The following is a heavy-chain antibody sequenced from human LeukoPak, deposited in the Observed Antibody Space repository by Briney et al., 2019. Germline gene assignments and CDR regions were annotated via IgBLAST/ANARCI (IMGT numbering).Heavy chain of an antibody. D-gene: IGHD6-13*01. J-gene: IGHJ4*02. CDR1: GFTFSAYD. Sequence: GGSLRLSCAASGFTFSAYDMNWVRQAPGKGLKWLSYISSSSTTKYHADSVKGRFTISRDNAKNSLYLQMNSLRAEDTALYYCAQGGSSFTGYYFDYWGQGTLVTVSS. V-gene: IGHV3-48*04. CDR3: AQGGSSFTGYYFDY. CDR2: ISSSSTTK.